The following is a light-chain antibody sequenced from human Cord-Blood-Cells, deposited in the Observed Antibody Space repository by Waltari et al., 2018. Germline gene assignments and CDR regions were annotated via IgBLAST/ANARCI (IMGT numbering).Light chain of an antibody. CDR1: SSDVGGYNY. Sequence: QSALTQPPSASGSPGQSVTIPCTGTSSDVGGYNYVPWYQQHPGKAPKLMIYEVSKRPSGVPDRFSGSKSGNTASLTVSGLQAEDEADYYCSSYAGSNNRVFGGGTKLTVL. CDR2: EVS. CDR3: SSYAGSNNRV. J-gene: IGLJ3*02. V-gene: IGLV2-8*01.